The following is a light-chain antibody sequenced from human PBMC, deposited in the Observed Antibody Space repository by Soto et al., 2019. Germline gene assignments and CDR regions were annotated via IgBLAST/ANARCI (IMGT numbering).Light chain of an antibody. CDR3: QHYNSNPWT. J-gene: IGKJ1*01. CDR1: QSVNGW. V-gene: IGKV1-5*01. Sequence: DIPMTQSPSTLSASVGDRVTITCRASQSVNGWLAWYQQKPGKAPKLLIYAASNLESGVPSRFSGSGSGTEFTLTISNLQPDDFATYYCQHYNSNPWTFGQGTKVEIK. CDR2: AAS.